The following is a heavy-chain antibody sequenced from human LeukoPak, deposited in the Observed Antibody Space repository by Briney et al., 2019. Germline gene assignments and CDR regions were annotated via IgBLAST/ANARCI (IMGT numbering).Heavy chain of an antibody. D-gene: IGHD3-10*01. CDR2: IYPGDSDT. J-gene: IGHJ5*02. V-gene: IGHV5-51*01. CDR1: GYIFTSYW. Sequence: GESLKISCQGSGYIFTSYWIGWVRQLPGKGLEWMGIIYPGDSDTRYSPSFQGQVTISADKSISTAYLQWSSLKASDTAMYYCARTLWFGDTAYNWFDRWGQGTLVTVSS. CDR3: ARTLWFGDTAYNWFDR.